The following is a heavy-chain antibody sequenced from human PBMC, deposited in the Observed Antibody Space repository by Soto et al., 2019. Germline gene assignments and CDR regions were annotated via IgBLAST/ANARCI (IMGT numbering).Heavy chain of an antibody. D-gene: IGHD3-3*01. CDR2: INHTGGN. J-gene: IGHJ5*02. Sequence: PSETMCITCAFYSGCVNVYYWTRIRQPPGKGLDWIGEINHTGGNHYNPSLKSRVTMSVDTSKNQFSLRLSSVTAADTAIYYCATRITVFGLLIPPFDPWGQGTKVTVSS. V-gene: IGHV4-34*01. CDR1: SGCVNVYY. CDR3: ATRITVFGLLIPPFDP.